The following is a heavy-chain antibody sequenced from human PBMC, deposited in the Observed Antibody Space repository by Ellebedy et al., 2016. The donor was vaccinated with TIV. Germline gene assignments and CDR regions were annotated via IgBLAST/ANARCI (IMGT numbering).Heavy chain of an antibody. CDR3: ARLIRSSWYRWFDP. D-gene: IGHD6-13*01. V-gene: IGHV3-11*06. CDR1: GFTFSDYY. CDR2: ISSSSSYT. Sequence: GESLKISXAASGFTFSDYYMSWIRQAPGKGLEWVSYISSSSSYTNYADSVKGRFTISRDNAKNSLYLQMNSLRAEDTAVYYCARLIRSSWYRWFDPWGQGTLVTVSS. J-gene: IGHJ5*02.